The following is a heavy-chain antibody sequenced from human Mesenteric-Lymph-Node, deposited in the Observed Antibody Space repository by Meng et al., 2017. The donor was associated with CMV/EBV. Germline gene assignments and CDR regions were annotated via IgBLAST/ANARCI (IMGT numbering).Heavy chain of an antibody. CDR1: GFTFSSYE. J-gene: IGHJ6*02. D-gene: IGHD3-16*01. CDR3: ARLNYYGMDV. Sequence: GGSLRLSCAASGFTFSSYEMNWVRQAPGKGLEWVSYISSSSSTIYYADSVKGRFTISRDNAKNSLYLQMNSLRAEDTAVYYCARLNYYGMDVWGQGTTVTVSS. CDR2: ISSSSSTI. V-gene: IGHV3-48*03.